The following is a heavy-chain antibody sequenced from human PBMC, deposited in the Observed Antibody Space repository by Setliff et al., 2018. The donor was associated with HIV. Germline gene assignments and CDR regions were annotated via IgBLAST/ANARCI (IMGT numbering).Heavy chain of an antibody. CDR3: AREPGNSGYMEAYYFDY. V-gene: IGHV1-69*13. CDR1: GGTFSSYA. J-gene: IGHJ4*02. D-gene: IGHD5-12*01. Sequence: ASVKVSCKASGGTFSSYAISWVRQAPGQGLGWMGGIIPIFGTANYAQKFQGRVTITADESTSTAYMELSSLRSEDTAVYYCAREPGNSGYMEAYYFDYWGQGTLVTVPQ. CDR2: IIPIFGTA.